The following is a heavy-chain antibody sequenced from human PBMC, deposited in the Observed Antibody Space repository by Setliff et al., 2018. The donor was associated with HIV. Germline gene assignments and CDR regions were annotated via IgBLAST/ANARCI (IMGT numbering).Heavy chain of an antibody. V-gene: IGHV1-2*06. J-gene: IGHJ6*02. CDR3: ARDLRDGFEEWFSTLDDGMDV. CDR2: INPNSGDT. D-gene: IGHD3-3*01. CDR1: GYTFTGYF. Sequence: ASVKVSCKASGYTFTGYFIHWVRQAPGQGLEWVGRINPNSGDTNFAQKFQGRITMTRDTSISTAYLELNRLRSDDTAVYYCARDLRDGFEEWFSTLDDGMDVWGQGTTVTVSS.